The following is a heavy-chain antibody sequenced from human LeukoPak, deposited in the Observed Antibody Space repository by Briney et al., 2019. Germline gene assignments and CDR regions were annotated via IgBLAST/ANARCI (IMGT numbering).Heavy chain of an antibody. V-gene: IGHV6-1*01. CDR2: TYYRSKWYN. CDR3: ARDRHYDFWSGYYFGLDY. CDR1: GDSVSSNSAA. J-gene: IGHJ4*02. D-gene: IGHD3-3*01. Sequence: SQTLSLTCAISGDSVSSNSAAWNWIRQSPSRGLEWLGRTYYRSKWYNDYAVSVKSRITINPDTSKNQFSLQLNSVTPEDTAVYYCARDRHYDFWSGYYFGLDYWGQGTLSPSPQ.